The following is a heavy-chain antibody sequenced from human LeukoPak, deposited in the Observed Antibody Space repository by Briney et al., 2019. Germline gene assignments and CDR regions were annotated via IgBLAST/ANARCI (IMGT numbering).Heavy chain of an antibody. Sequence: PGRSLRLSCAASGFTFSSYAMHWVRQAPGKGLEGVAVISYDGSNKYYADSVKGRFTISRDNSKNTLYLQMNSLRAEDTAVYYCARDASRMIVVVITTLGMDYWGQGTLVTVSS. J-gene: IGHJ4*02. CDR1: GFTFSSYA. V-gene: IGHV3-30-3*01. D-gene: IGHD3-22*01. CDR3: ARDASRMIVVVITTLGMDY. CDR2: ISYDGSNK.